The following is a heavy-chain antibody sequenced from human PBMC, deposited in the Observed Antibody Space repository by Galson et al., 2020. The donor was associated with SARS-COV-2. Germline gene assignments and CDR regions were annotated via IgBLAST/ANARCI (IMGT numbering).Heavy chain of an antibody. J-gene: IGHJ6*02. CDR3: ARDSSWPPFSNYYYYGMDV. CDR1: GGSISSGGYY. D-gene: IGHD3-3*02. Sequence: SETLSLTCTVSGGSISSGGYYWSWIRQHPGKGLEWIGYIYYSGSTYYNPSLKSRVTISVDTSKNQFSLKLSSVTAADTAVYYCARDSSWPPFSNYYYYGMDVWGQGTTVTVSS. V-gene: IGHV4-31*03. CDR2: IYYSGST.